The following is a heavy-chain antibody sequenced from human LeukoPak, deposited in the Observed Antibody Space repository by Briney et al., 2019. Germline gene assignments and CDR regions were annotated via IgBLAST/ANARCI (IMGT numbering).Heavy chain of an antibody. D-gene: IGHD3-10*01. V-gene: IGHV1-18*01. Sequence: ASVKVSCKASGYTFTSYGISWVRQAPGQGLEWMGWIIAYNGNTNYAQKLQGRVTVTTDTSTSTAYMELRSLRSEDTAVYYCARAYGSGSYYYYYMDVWGKGTTVTVSS. CDR1: GYTFTSYG. J-gene: IGHJ6*03. CDR3: ARAYGSGSYYYYYMDV. CDR2: IIAYNGNT.